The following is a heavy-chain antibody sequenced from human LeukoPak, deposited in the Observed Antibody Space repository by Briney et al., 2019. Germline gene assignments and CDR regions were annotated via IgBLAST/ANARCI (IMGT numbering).Heavy chain of an antibody. J-gene: IGHJ4*02. CDR1: GFTFSSYS. CDR3: ARDFWDSGSYRDPYFGY. Sequence: PGGSLRLSCAASGFTFSSYSMNWVRQAPGKGLEWVSSISSSSSYIYYADSVKGRFTISRDNAKNSLYLQMNSLRAEDTAVYYCARDFWDSGSYRDPYFGYWGQGTLVTVSS. CDR2: ISSSSSYI. V-gene: IGHV3-21*01. D-gene: IGHD1-26*01.